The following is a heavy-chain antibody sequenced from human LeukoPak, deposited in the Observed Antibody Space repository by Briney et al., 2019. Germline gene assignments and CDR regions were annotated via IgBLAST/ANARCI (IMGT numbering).Heavy chain of an antibody. CDR3: ARGGGSWAFDY. CDR1: GGSISGYY. Sequence: SETLSLTCIVSGGSISGYYWSWILQSPGKGLEWTGNIFHSGTTNYNPSLKSRVTMSVDTSKNQFSLKLSSVTAADTAVYYCARGGGSWAFDYWGQGTLVTVSS. D-gene: IGHD2-15*01. J-gene: IGHJ4*02. CDR2: IFHSGTT. V-gene: IGHV4-59*01.